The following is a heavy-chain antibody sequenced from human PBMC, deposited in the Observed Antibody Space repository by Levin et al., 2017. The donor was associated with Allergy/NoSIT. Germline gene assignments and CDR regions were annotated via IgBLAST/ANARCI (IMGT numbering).Heavy chain of an antibody. V-gene: IGHV3-30-3*01. CDR3: ARDVVVTRNDNGDDYHYFYLDV. J-gene: IGHJ6*03. CDR2: ISYDGNKK. D-gene: IGHD4-17*01. CDR1: RFSLSTYA. Sequence: LSLTCVASRFSLSTYALHWVRQAPGKGLEWVALISYDGNKKYYADSVKGRFTVSRDNSKNTLYLQMNSLRAEDTAVYSCARDVVVTRNDNGDDYHYFYLDVWGRGTTVAVSS.